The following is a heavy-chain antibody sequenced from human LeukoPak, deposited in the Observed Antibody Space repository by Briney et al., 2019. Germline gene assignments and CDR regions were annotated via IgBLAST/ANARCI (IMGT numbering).Heavy chain of an antibody. CDR3: ARGSVQLWLRDTYYYMDV. CDR2: INWNGRIT. V-gene: IGHV3-20*04. CDR1: GFTFDDYA. D-gene: IGHD5-18*01. Sequence: QTGESLRLSCAASGFTFDDYAMNWVRQVPGRGLEWVSGINWNGRITEYADSVKDRFTISRQNTKNSLYLYMNNLGGEDTALYFCARGSVQLWLRDTYYYMDVWGKGTTVTVSS. J-gene: IGHJ6*03.